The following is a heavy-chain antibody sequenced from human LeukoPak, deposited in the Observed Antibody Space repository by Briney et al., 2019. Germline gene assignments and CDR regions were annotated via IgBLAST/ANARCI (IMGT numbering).Heavy chain of an antibody. CDR1: GFSLINSD. V-gene: IGHV3-30*02. J-gene: IGHJ3*01. D-gene: IGHD5-24*01. Sequence: PGGSLRLSCAASGFSLINSDMHWVRQAPGKGLEWVAFVHYDGSEKHYADSLKGRFTISRDNSKNTLYLQMNSLRGEDTAVYYCARNRVGFHYADAFDLWGQGTMVTVSP. CDR3: ARNRVGFHYADAFDL. CDR2: VHYDGSEK.